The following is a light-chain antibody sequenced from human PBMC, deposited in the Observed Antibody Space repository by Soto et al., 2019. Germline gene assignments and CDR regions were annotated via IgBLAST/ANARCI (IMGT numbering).Light chain of an antibody. J-gene: IGKJ1*01. V-gene: IGKV1-5*01. CDR2: DAS. CDR3: QQSET. Sequence: DIQMTQSPSTLSASVGDRVTITCRASQGINSWLAWYQQKPGKAPKLLIYDASSLESGVPSRFSGSGSGTEFTLTITSLQPDDFATYYCQQSETFGQGTKVDIK. CDR1: QGINSW.